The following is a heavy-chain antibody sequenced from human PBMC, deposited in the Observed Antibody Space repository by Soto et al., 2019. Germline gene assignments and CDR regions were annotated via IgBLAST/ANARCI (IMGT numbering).Heavy chain of an antibody. CDR2: ISNDGSNK. CDR3: AKGAVAIWRSNYNYYYMDG. D-gene: IGHD6-19*01. CDR1: GFTFSTYG. J-gene: IGHJ6*03. Sequence: ESGGGVVQPGRSLRLSCAASGFTFSTYGMHWVRQAPGKGLEWVAVISNDGSNKYYADSVKGRFTISRDNSKDTLYLQMNSLRTEDTAVYYCAKGAVAIWRSNYNYYYMDGWGKGTTVTVSS. V-gene: IGHV3-30*18.